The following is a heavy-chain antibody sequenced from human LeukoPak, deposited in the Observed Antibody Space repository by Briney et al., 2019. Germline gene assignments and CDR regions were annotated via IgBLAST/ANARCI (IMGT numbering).Heavy chain of an antibody. V-gene: IGHV4-39*07. J-gene: IGHJ5*02. CDR3: ARLGYCSGVVCPTVRFDP. D-gene: IGHD2-15*01. CDR1: GGSISSSSYY. CDR2: IHYNGNT. Sequence: SETLSLTCTVSGGSISSSSYYWGWIRQPPGKGLEWIASIHYNGNTYNSPSLQRRVTISVDTSKNQFSLELSSVTAADTAVYYCARLGYCSGVVCPTVRFDPWGQGTLVTVSS.